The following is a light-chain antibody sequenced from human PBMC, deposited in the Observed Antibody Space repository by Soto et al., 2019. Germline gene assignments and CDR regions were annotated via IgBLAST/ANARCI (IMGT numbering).Light chain of an antibody. V-gene: IGLV6-57*02. CDR2: EDN. J-gene: IGLJ2*01. Sequence: NFMLTQPHSVSESPGKTVTISCTGSSGNIASNYVQWFQQRPGSVPTTVIYEDNQRPSGVPDRFSGSIDSSSNSASLTISGLQTEDEADYYCQSYDADFVIFGGGTKVTVL. CDR3: QSYDADFVI. CDR1: SGNIASNY.